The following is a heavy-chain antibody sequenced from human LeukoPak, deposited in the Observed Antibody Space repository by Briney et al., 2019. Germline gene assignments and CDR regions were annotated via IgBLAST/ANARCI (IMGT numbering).Heavy chain of an antibody. CDR1: GGSISSSSYY. CDR2: IYYSGST. J-gene: IGHJ4*02. CDR3: ARQMNTVTADY. V-gene: IGHV4-39*01. Sequence: SETLSLTCTVSGGSISSSSYYWGWIRQPPGKGLEWIGSIYYSGSTYYNPSLKSRVTISVDTSKNQFSLKLSSVTAADTAVYYCARQMNTVTADYWGQGTLVTVSS. D-gene: IGHD4-17*01.